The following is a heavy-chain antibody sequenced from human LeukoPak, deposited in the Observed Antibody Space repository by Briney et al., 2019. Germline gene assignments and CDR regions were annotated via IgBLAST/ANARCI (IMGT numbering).Heavy chain of an antibody. CDR3: TRGVLLQDRGAFDI. D-gene: IGHD3-10*01. J-gene: IGHJ3*02. CDR2: IIPKSGDT. Sequence: ASVKVSCKASGYAFSVYWIHWVRLVPGQGLEWMGWIIPKSGDTKFAEKFQGRVTMTRDTSTSTVYMELSRLNSDDTAVYYCTRGVLLQDRGAFDIWGQGTMVTVSS. CDR1: GYAFSVYW. V-gene: IGHV1-2*02.